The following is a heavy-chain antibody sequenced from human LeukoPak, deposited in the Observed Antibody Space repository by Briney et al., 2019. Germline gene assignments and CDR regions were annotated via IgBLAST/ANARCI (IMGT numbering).Heavy chain of an antibody. D-gene: IGHD2-2*01. CDR2: IRYDGSNK. V-gene: IGHV3-30*02. CDR1: GFTFSSYG. CDR3: AKHIVVVPASDY. Sequence: GGSLRLSCAAPGFTFSSYGVHWVREAPGKGLEWVAFIRYDGSNKYYADSVKGRFTISRDNSKNTLYLQMNSLRAEDTAVYYCAKHIVVVPASDYWGQGTLVTVSS. J-gene: IGHJ4*02.